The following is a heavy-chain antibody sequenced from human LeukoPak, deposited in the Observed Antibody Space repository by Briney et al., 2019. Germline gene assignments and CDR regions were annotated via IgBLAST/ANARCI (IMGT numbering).Heavy chain of an antibody. V-gene: IGHV3-23*01. D-gene: IGHD7-27*01. CDR1: GFIFSNHG. Sequence: GGSLRLSCAASGFIFSNHGMNWVRQAPGKGLEWLSGVSPPGGGTYYADSVKGRFTISRDDSKNALSLQMNSLRVEDTAVYYCARDLAWGAFDYWGQGTLVTVSS. J-gene: IGHJ4*02. CDR3: ARDLAWGAFDY. CDR2: VSPPGGGT.